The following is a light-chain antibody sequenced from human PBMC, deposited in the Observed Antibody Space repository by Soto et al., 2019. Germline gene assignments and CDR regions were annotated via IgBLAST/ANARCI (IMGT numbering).Light chain of an antibody. CDR1: ETISTF. J-gene: IGKJ5*01. V-gene: IGKV1-39*01. Sequence: DIQLTQSPSSLSASWGDRVTMTCRASETISTFLNWYQHKPGKAPRLLISAASRLQSGVPPRFSGSGSGTEFTLTINSLRPEDFASYYCQKSYSSSPITFRPGTRLEIK. CDR2: AAS. CDR3: QKSYSSSPIT.